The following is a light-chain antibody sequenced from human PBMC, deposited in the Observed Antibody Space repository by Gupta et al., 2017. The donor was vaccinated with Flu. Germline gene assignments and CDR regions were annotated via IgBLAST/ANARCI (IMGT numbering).Light chain of an antibody. V-gene: IGLV2-8*01. CDR2: EVS. Sequence: DTITCTGTSSDVGGFNDVSWYQQHPGKAPILLYYEVSRRPAGAPDRFAGSKAGNTAFTTISGLQAEDEANYYCSSFVGNKIGVFGGGTKLTVL. J-gene: IGLJ3*02. CDR1: SSDVGGFND. CDR3: SSFVGNKIGV.